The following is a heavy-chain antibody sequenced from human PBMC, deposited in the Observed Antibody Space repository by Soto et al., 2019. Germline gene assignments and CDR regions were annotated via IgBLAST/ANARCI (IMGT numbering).Heavy chain of an antibody. Sequence: VQLVESGGGVVQPGRSLRLSCAASGFTFSSNYMNWVRQAPGKGLEWVSVIYSGGSTYYADSVKGRFTISRDISQNTLYLQMNSLRAEDTAVYYCARDRLATTRTYGMDVWGQGTTVTVSS. J-gene: IGHJ6*02. CDR3: ARDRLATTRTYGMDV. CDR2: IYSGGST. CDR1: GFTFSSNY. D-gene: IGHD1-26*01. V-gene: IGHV3-66*01.